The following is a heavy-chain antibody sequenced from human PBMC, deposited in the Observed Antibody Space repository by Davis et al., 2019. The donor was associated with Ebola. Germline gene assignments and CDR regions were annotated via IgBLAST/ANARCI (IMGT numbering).Heavy chain of an antibody. Sequence: GESLKISCKGSGYSFTRYWIGWVRQMPGKGLEWMGIIFPSDSDTRYNPSFQGQVTMSVDRSTSTAYLQWSSLKASDTGKYYCARGEDNRGWTSGWWFDSWGQGTRVTVSS. CDR3: ARGEDNRGWTSGWWFDS. V-gene: IGHV5-51*01. CDR2: IFPSDSDT. CDR1: GYSFTRYW. D-gene: IGHD6-19*01. J-gene: IGHJ5*01.